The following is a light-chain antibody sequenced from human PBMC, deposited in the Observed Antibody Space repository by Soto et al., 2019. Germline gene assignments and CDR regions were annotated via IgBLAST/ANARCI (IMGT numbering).Light chain of an antibody. CDR1: QIISSW. J-gene: IGKJ1*01. Sequence: IQMTQSPSTLSASVVDRVTITCRASQIISSWLAWYQQKPGKAPKLLIYVASSLESGVPSRFSGSGSGTEFTLTISSLQPDDFATYYCQQYNSYSWTFGQGTKVDIK. CDR3: QQYNSYSWT. CDR2: VAS. V-gene: IGKV1-5*01.